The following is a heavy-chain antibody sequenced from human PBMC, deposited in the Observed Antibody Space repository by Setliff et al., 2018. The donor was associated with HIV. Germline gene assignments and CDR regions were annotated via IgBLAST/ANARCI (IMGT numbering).Heavy chain of an antibody. D-gene: IGHD6-19*01. J-gene: IGHJ6*03. CDR2: LYYRGTT. CDR3: ARVRWLVRYFDYYYMDV. Sequence: PSETLSLTCTVSGGSISSSSYYWGWIRQPPGKGPEWIGSLYYRGTTYYNPSLKSRVTISTGTSNNQFSLTLSSVTAADTAVYSRARVRWLVRYFDYYYMDVWGKGTTVTVSS. CDR1: GGSISSSSYY. V-gene: IGHV4-39*01.